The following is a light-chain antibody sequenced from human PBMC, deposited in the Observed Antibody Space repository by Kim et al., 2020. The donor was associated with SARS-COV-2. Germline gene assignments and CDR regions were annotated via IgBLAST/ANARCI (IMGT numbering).Light chain of an antibody. CDR3: QAWDSGTAV. Sequence: SYELTRPPSVSVYPGQTASITCSGDKLGDKYACWYQQKPGQSPVLVIYQDSKRPSGIPEPFSGSNSGNTATLTISGTQAMDEADYYCQAWDSGTAVFGTGTKVTVL. CDR2: QDS. CDR1: KLGDKY. V-gene: IGLV3-1*01. J-gene: IGLJ1*01.